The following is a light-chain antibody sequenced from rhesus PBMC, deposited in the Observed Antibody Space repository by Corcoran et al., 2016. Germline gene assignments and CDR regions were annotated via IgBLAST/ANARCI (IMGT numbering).Light chain of an antibody. CDR2: YAN. CDR1: QGISSY. CDR3: PPGHPPPLT. J-gene: IGKJ4*01. V-gene: IGKV1-32*03. Sequence: DIQMSQSPSSLSASVGDRVTITCRASQGISSYLNWYQQKPGKAPKRQIYYANGLASGVPSRFSGIGSGTDFTLTISSLQPEDFATYYCPPGHPPPLTFGGGTKVEIK.